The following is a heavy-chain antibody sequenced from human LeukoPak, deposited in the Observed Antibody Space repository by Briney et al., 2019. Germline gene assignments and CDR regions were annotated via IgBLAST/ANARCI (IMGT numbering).Heavy chain of an antibody. Sequence: SETLSLTCTVSGGSINNYYWSWIRQPAGKGLEWIGRIYTRGSTNYNPSLKSRVTMSVDTSKNQFSLKLSSVTAADTAVYYCARGRHCSADICSGGDAFDIWGQGTMVSVSS. CDR3: ARGRHCSADICSGGDAFDI. CDR1: GGSINNYY. D-gene: IGHD2-15*01. J-gene: IGHJ3*02. V-gene: IGHV4-4*07. CDR2: IYTRGST.